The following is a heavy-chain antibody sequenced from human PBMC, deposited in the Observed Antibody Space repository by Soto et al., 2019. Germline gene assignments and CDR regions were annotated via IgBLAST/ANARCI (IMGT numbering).Heavy chain of an antibody. Sequence: PSETLSLTCAVSGGSISSGGYSWSWIRQPPGKGLEWIGYIYHSGSTYYNPSLKSRVTISVDRSKNQFSLKLSSVTAADTAVYYCARVCVFCTNGVDLLYYYYGMDVWGQGTTVTVSS. CDR2: IYHSGST. J-gene: IGHJ6*02. CDR3: ARVCVFCTNGVDLLYYYYGMDV. V-gene: IGHV4-30-2*01. D-gene: IGHD2-8*01. CDR1: GGSISSGGYS.